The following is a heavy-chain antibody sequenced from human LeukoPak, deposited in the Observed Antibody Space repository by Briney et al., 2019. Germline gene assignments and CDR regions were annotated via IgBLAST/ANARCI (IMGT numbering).Heavy chain of an antibody. Sequence: PETLSLTCTVSGYSISSGYYWGWIRQPPGKGLEWIGSIYHSGSTYYNPSLKSRVTISVDTSKNQFSLKLSSVTAADTAVYYCAREWELLGNGYWGQGTLVTVSS. CDR2: IYHSGST. CDR1: GYSISSGYY. V-gene: IGHV4-38-2*02. J-gene: IGHJ4*02. D-gene: IGHD1-26*01. CDR3: AREWELLGNGY.